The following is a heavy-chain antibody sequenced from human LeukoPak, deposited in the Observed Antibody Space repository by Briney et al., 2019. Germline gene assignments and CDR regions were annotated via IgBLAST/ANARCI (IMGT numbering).Heavy chain of an antibody. CDR3: ARVTRYCSGGSCYGSGEYIWFDP. D-gene: IGHD2-15*01. V-gene: IGHV5-51*01. CDR1: GYRFTSYW. Sequence: GESLQISCKGSGYRFTSYWIGWVRQMPGKGLEWMGIIYPGDSDTRYSPSFQGQVTISADKPISTTYLQWSSLKASDTAMYYCARVTRYCSGGSCYGSGEYIWFDPWGQGTLVTVSS. CDR2: IYPGDSDT. J-gene: IGHJ5*02.